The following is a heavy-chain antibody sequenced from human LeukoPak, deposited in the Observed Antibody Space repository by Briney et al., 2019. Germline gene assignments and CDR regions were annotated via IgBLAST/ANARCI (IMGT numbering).Heavy chain of an antibody. CDR2: ISAYNGNT. J-gene: IGHJ4*02. CDR3: ARGDCSSTSCYVTDY. CDR1: GYTFTSYG. D-gene: IGHD2-2*01. V-gene: IGHV1-18*01. Sequence: ASVKVSCKASGYTFTSYGISWVRQAPGQGLEWMGWISAYNGNTNYAQKLQGRVTMTTDTSTSTAYMELRSLRSDDTAVYYCARGDCSSTSCYVTDYWGQGTLVTGSS.